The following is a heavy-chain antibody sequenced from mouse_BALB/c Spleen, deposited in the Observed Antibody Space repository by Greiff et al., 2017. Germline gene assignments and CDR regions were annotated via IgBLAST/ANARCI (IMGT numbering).Heavy chain of an antibody. V-gene: IGHV1-14*01. J-gene: IGHJ3*01. CDR3: ARPLLRSAWFAY. CDR2: INPYNDGT. CDR1: GYTFTSYV. D-gene: IGHD1-1*01. Sequence: EVQLQQSGPELVKPGASVKMSCKASGYTFTSYVMHWVKQKPGQGLEWIGDINPYNDGTKYNEKFKGKATLTSDKSSSTAYMELSSLTSEDSAVYYCARPLLRSAWFAYWGQGTLVTVSA.